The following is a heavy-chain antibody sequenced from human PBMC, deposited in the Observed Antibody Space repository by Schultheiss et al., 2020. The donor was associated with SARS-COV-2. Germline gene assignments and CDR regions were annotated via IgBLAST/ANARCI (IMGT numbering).Heavy chain of an antibody. J-gene: IGHJ3*02. CDR1: GYSISSSNW. Sequence: SETLSLTCAVSGYSISSSNWWGWIRQPPGKGLEWIGYIYYSGSTYYNPSLKSRVTMSVDTPKNQFSLKLSSVTAVDTAVYYCATRGDYDILTGADHAFDIWGQGTMVTVSS. CDR3: ATRGDYDILTGADHAFDI. CDR2: IYYSGST. V-gene: IGHV4-28*01. D-gene: IGHD3-9*01.